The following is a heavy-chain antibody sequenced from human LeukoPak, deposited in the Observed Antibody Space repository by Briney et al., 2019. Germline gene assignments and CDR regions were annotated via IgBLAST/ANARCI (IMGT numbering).Heavy chain of an antibody. CDR2: INPNGGTT. J-gene: IGHJ4*02. CDR3: ARDRLSGSYPFDY. V-gene: IGHV1-46*02. Sequence: ASVKVSCKASGYIFKYYFINWVRLAPGQGPEWMGQINPNGGTTTYAQKFRGRVTLTSDTSASTVYMELSRLRSDDTAVYYCARDRLSGSYPFDYWGQGTLVTVSS. D-gene: IGHD1-26*01. CDR1: GYIFKYYF.